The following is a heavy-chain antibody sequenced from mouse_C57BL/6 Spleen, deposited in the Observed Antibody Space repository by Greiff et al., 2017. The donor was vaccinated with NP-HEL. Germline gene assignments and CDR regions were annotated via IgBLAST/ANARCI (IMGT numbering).Heavy chain of an antibody. D-gene: IGHD2-4*01. J-gene: IGHJ3*01. V-gene: IGHV5-12*01. CDR1: GFTFSDYY. CDR3: ARQTYDYDGAWFAY. Sequence: EVKLVESGGGLVQPGGSLKLSCAASGFTFSDYYMYWVRQTPEKRLEWVAYISNGGGSTYYPDTVKGRFTISRDNAKNTLYLQMSRLKSEDTAMYYCARQTYDYDGAWFAYWGQGTLVTVSA. CDR2: ISNGGGST.